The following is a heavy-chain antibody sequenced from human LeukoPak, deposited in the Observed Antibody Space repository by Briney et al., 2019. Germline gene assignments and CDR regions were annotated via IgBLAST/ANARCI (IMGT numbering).Heavy chain of an antibody. CDR3: ARDKKKVGLDY. Sequence: KPSETLSLTCTVSGGSISSYYWSWIRQPPGKGLEWIGYIYYSGSTNYNPSLKSRVTISVDTSKNQFSLKLSSVTAADTAVYYCARDKKKVGLDYWGQGTLVTVPS. J-gene: IGHJ4*02. CDR2: IYYSGST. CDR1: GGSISSYY. V-gene: IGHV4-59*01.